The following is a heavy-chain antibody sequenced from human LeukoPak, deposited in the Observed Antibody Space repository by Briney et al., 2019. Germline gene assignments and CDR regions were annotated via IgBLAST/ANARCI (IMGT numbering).Heavy chain of an antibody. Sequence: PSETLSLTCTVSGYSISSGYYWGWIRQPPGKGLEWIGSIYHSGSTYYNPSLKSRVTISVDTSKNQFSLKLSSVTAADTAVYYCARVGSSGWYALPGRDAFDIWGQGTMVTVSS. D-gene: IGHD6-19*01. CDR3: ARVGSSGWYALPGRDAFDI. V-gene: IGHV4-38-2*02. CDR1: GYSISSGYY. J-gene: IGHJ3*02. CDR2: IYHSGST.